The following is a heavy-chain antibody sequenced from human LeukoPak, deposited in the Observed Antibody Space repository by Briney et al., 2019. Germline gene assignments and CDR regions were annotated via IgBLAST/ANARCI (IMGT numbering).Heavy chain of an antibody. V-gene: IGHV4-34*01. CDR2: INHSGST. CDR1: GGSFSGYY. CDR3: ARVLRTRAAYGSGSQRPGVRFDY. J-gene: IGHJ4*02. D-gene: IGHD3-10*01. Sequence: PSETLSLTCAVYGGSFSGYYWSWIRQPPGKGLEWIGEINHSGSTNYNPSLKSRVTISVDTSKNQFSLKLSSVTAADTAVYYCARVLRTRAAYGSGSQRPGVRFDYWGQGTLVTVSS.